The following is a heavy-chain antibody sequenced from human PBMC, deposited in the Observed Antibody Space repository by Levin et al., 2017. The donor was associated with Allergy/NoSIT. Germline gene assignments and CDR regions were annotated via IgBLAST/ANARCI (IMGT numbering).Heavy chain of an antibody. D-gene: IGHD3-16*02. CDR3: VRELRLGELSFSDY. Sequence: PSETLSLTCTVSGGSISGSAYSWGWIRQPPGKGLEWVGTISYTGSASYYPSLKSRVTISVDTSKTQVSLKLSSVTAAATAVYYCVRELRLGELSFSDYWGQGTLVTVSS. V-gene: IGHV4-39*07. CDR2: ISYTGSA. CDR1: GGSISGSAYS. J-gene: IGHJ4*02.